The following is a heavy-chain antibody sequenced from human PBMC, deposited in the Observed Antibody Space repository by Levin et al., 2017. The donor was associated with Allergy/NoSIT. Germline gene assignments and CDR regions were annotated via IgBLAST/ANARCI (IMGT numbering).Heavy chain of an antibody. V-gene: IGHV3-23*02. CDR2: ISAKGDST. CDR1: GFTFNNYA. CDR3: AKDRALVRGVMYYFDC. Sequence: GESLKISCAASGFTFNNYALSWVRQAPGRGLEWVSTISAKGDSTYYGDSVQGRFTISKDNSKNTLYLQMNSLRVEDTAVYYCAKDRALVRGVMYYFDCWGQGNLVTVSS. J-gene: IGHJ4*02. D-gene: IGHD3-10*01.